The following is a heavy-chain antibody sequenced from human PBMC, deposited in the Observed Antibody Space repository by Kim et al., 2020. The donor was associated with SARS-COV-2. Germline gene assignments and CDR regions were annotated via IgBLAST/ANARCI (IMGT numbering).Heavy chain of an antibody. J-gene: IGHJ6*02. CDR2: ISSSSSYI. Sequence: GGSLRLSCAASGFTFSSYSMNWVRQAPGKGLEWVSSISSSSSYIYYADSVKGRFTISRDNAKNSLYLQMNSLRAEDTAVYYCARDFPPDCSSTSCYLVSYGMDVWGQGTTVTVSS. CDR3: ARDFPPDCSSTSCYLVSYGMDV. V-gene: IGHV3-21*01. D-gene: IGHD2-2*01. CDR1: GFTFSSYS.